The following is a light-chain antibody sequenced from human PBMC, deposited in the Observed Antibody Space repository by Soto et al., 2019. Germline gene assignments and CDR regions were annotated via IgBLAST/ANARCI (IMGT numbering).Light chain of an antibody. CDR3: MQALQIPMT. CDR2: AAS. V-gene: IGKV1-39*01. J-gene: IGKJ4*01. CDR1: QSISSY. Sequence: DIQMTQSPSSLSASVGDRVTITCRASQSISSYLNWYQQKPGKAPKLLIYAASSLQSGVPSRFSGSVSGTDFTLKISRVEAEDVGVYYCMQALQIPMTFGGGTKVDI.